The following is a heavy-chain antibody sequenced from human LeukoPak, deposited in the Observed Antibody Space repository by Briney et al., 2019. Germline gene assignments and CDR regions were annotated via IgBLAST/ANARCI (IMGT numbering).Heavy chain of an antibody. CDR2: ISSSSSYI. J-gene: IGHJ3*02. CDR3: AKDRSIAARRNAFDI. CDR1: GFTFSSYS. Sequence: GGSLRLSCAASGFTFSSYSMNWVRQAPGKGLEWVSSISSSSSYIYYADSVKGRFTISRDNSKNTLYLQMNSLRAEDTAVYYCAKDRSIAARRNAFDIWGQGTMVTVSS. V-gene: IGHV3-21*04. D-gene: IGHD6-6*01.